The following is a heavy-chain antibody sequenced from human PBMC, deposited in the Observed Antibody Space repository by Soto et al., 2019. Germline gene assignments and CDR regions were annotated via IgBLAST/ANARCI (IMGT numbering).Heavy chain of an antibody. Sequence: GGSLRLSCAASGFTFSSYSMNWVRQAPGKGLEWVSYISSSSSTIYYADSVKGRFTISRDNAKNSLYLQMNSLRAEDTAVYYCARVYIYTYYYYYYMDVWGKGTSVTVSS. CDR2: ISSSSSTI. D-gene: IGHD1-1*01. J-gene: IGHJ6*03. CDR1: GFTFSSYS. CDR3: ARVYIYTYYYYYYMDV. V-gene: IGHV3-48*01.